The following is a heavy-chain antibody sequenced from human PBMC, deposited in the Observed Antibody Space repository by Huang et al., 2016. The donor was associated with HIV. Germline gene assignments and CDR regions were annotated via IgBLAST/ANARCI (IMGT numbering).Heavy chain of an antibody. J-gene: IGHJ4*02. D-gene: IGHD3-22*01. V-gene: IGHV3-74*01. CDR3: ARDPRIQSWLNFFDY. Sequence: EVQLVESGGGLVQPGGSLRLSCAASGFSISSYWMLWVRQAPGKGLVWVSRINSDGSSTSYAASVKGRFTISRDNAKNTLYLQMNSLRAEDTAVYYCARDPRIQSWLNFFDYWGQGTLVSVSS. CDR1: GFSISSYW. CDR2: INSDGSST.